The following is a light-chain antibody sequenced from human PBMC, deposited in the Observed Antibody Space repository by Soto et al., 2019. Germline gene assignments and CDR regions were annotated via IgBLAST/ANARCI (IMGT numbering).Light chain of an antibody. J-gene: IGKJ3*01. V-gene: IGKV3-20*01. CDR3: QHYGGPFT. CDR1: QSVSSSY. Sequence: EIVLTQSPGTLSLSPGESATLSCRASQSVSSSYLAWYQQKPGQAPRLLISAAYSRASGIPGRFSGSGSGTDFALTIRRLESEVLAVYYCQHYGGPFTFGPGTKVDIK. CDR2: AAY.